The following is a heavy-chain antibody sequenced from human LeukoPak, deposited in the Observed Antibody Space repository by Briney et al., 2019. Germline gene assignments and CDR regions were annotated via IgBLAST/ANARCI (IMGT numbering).Heavy chain of an antibody. CDR3: AKDRLELGYFDY. D-gene: IGHD1-7*01. J-gene: IGHJ4*02. CDR2: ISGSGGST. CDR1: GFTFNRYD. V-gene: IGHV3-23*01. Sequence: GGSLSLSCAASGFTFNRYDMHWVRQAPGKGLEWVSGISGSGGSTYYADSVKGRFTISRDNSKNTLYLELNSLRVEDTALYYCAKDRLELGYFDYWGQGTLVTVSS.